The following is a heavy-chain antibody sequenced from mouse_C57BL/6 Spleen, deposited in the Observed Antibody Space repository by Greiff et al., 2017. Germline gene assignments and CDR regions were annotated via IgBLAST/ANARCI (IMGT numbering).Heavy chain of an antibody. CDR3: AREGTVVADWYFDV. V-gene: IGHV1-72*01. D-gene: IGHD1-1*01. CDR2: IDPNSGGT. Sequence: QVQLQQPGAELVKPGASVKLSCKASGYTFTSYWMHWVKQRPGRGLEWSGRIDPNSGGTKYNEKFKSKATLTVDKPSSTAYMQLSSLTSEDSAVYYCAREGTVVADWYFDVWGTGTTVTVSS. J-gene: IGHJ1*03. CDR1: GYTFTSYW.